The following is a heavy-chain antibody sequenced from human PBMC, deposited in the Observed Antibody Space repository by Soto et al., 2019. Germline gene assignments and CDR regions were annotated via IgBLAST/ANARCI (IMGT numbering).Heavy chain of an antibody. Sequence: GESLKISCKGSGYNFSTYWIGWVRQMPGKGLEWMGIIYPGDSETIYGPSFQGQVTISVDRSITTAYLQWSGLRASDTAMYYCARFGILFTGYSHAMDVWGQGTTVTVSS. CDR3: ARFGILFTGYSHAMDV. J-gene: IGHJ6*02. V-gene: IGHV5-51*01. CDR2: IYPGDSET. D-gene: IGHD3-9*01. CDR1: GYNFSTYW.